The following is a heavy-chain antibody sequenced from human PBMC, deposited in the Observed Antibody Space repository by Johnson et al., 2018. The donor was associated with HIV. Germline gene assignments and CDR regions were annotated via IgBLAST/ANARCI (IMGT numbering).Heavy chain of an antibody. CDR2: ISGSGGST. J-gene: IGHJ3*02. Sequence: MMLVESGGGVVQPGRSLRLSCAASGFTFSDYYMSWVRQAPGKGLEWVSAISGSGGSTYYADSVKGRFTISRDNSKNSLYLQMNSLRAEDTAVYYCASVRSDYSNDDAFDIWGQGTMVTVSS. V-gene: IGHV3-23*04. D-gene: IGHD4-11*01. CDR3: ASVRSDYSNDDAFDI. CDR1: GFTFSDYY.